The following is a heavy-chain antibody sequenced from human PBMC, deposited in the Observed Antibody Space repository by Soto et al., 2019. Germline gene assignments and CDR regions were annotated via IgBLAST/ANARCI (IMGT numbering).Heavy chain of an antibody. J-gene: IGHJ1*01. V-gene: IGHV3-15*07. D-gene: IGHD2-15*01. CDR3: ATILGYCSASTCYEYFQH. CDR1: GFTFSDAW. Sequence: EVQLVESGGGLVKPGEALRLSCAASGFTFSDAWMNWVRQAPGKGLEWVGRIKSKNNDGTADYTAPVQGRFTISRDVSKDTLYLQMNSLRTEDTAVYYCATILGYCSASTCYEYFQHWGQGTLVTVSS. CDR2: IKSKNNDGTA.